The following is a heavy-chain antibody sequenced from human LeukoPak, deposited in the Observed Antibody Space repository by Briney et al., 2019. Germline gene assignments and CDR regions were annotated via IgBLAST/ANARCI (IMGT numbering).Heavy chain of an antibody. Sequence: SETLSLTCTVSGASISSSSYYWVRIRESKGKGLEWSVSIYYSGSTYFNPSLNSRVPMSVATSKNHFSLQLTSVTAADTAVYYCARHPGYYDSSGYYVSAFDIWGQGTMVTVSS. V-gene: IGHV4-39*01. CDR1: GASISSSSYY. D-gene: IGHD3-22*01. J-gene: IGHJ3*02. CDR3: ARHPGYYDSSGYYVSAFDI. CDR2: IYYSGST.